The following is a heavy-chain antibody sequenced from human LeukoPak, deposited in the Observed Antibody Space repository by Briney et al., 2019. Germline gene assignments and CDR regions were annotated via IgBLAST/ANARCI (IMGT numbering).Heavy chain of an antibody. V-gene: IGHV3-7*01. J-gene: IGHJ4*02. CDR2: IKQDGSEK. CDR3: ARGGPRYFDFIDY. CDR1: GFTFSSYW. Sequence: GGSLRLSCAASGFTFSSYWMSWVRQAPGNGLEWVANIKQDGSEKYYVDSVKGRFTISRDNAKNSLYLQMNSLRAEDTAVYYCARGGPRYFDFIDYWGQGTLVTVSS. D-gene: IGHD3-9*01.